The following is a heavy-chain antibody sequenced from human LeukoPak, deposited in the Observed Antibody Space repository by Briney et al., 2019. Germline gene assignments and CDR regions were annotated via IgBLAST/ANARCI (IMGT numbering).Heavy chain of an antibody. V-gene: IGHV3-33*06. CDR1: GFTFSSYG. D-gene: IGHD3-10*01. J-gene: IGHJ4*02. Sequence: GGSLRLSCAASGFTFSSYGMHWVRQAPGKGLEWVAVIWYDGSNKYYADSVKGRFTISRDNSKNTLYLQMNSLRAEDTAVYYCAKDSAITMPHYFDYWGQGTLFTVSS. CDR3: AKDSAITMPHYFDY. CDR2: IWYDGSNK.